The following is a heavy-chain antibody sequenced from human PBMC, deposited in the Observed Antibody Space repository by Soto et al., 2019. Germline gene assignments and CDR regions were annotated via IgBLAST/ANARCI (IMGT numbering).Heavy chain of an antibody. Sequence: QVQLVESGGGVVQPGRSLRLSCAASGFTFSSYAMHWVRQAPGKGLEWVAVISYDGSNTYYADSVKGRFTISRDNSKNTVDLQMNILRAEDTAVYYCAKEGEYYGSSGYLSDDFQQWGQGSLVTVSS. V-gene: IGHV3-30*18. CDR1: GFTFSSYA. CDR3: AKEGEYYGSSGYLSDDFQQ. J-gene: IGHJ1*01. D-gene: IGHD3-22*01. CDR2: ISYDGSNT.